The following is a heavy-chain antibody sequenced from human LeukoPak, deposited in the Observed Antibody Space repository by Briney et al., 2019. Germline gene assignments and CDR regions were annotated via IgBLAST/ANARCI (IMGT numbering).Heavy chain of an antibody. CDR3: AKDRYSYAFEYSDS. V-gene: IGHV4-4*02. J-gene: IGHJ4*02. D-gene: IGHD5-18*01. Sequence: SETLSLTCAVFGGSISSSHWWSWVRQPPGKGLEWIGFVYRSVTTKYNPSLESRVTISIDTSKNQFSLKLSSVTAADTAVYYCAKDRYSYAFEYSDSWGQGTLVTVSS. CDR2: VYRSVTT. CDR1: GGSISSSHW.